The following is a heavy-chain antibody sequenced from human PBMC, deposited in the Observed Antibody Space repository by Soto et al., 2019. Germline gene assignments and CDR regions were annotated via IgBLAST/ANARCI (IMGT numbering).Heavy chain of an antibody. J-gene: IGHJ6*02. Sequence: QVQLVQSGAEVKQPGSSVKVSCKASGGTFSSYAISWVRQAPGQGLEWMGGIIPISDTTNYAQKFQGRVTITADEYTSTAYMELSSLRSEDTAVYYCPRSQGSSTSLEIYYYYYYGMDVWGQGTTVTVSS. D-gene: IGHD2-2*01. V-gene: IGHV1-69*01. CDR3: PRSQGSSTSLEIYYYYYYGMDV. CDR1: GGTFSSYA. CDR2: IIPISDTT.